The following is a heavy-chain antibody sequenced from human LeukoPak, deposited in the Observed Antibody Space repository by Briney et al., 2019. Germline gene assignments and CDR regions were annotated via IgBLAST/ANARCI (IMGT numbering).Heavy chain of an antibody. V-gene: IGHV4-34*01. D-gene: IGHD1-14*01. CDR3: AREDITAGFDP. CDR1: GGSLSGYY. CDR2: INQSGST. Sequence: SETLSLTCAVYGGSLSGYYWSWIRQPPGKGLEWIGEINQSGSTNYSPSLKSRVTISVDTSKNQFSLKLSSATAADTAVHYCAREDITAGFDPWGQGTLVTVSS. J-gene: IGHJ5*02.